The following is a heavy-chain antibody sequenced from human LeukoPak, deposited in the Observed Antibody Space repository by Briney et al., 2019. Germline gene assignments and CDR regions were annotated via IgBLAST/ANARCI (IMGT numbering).Heavy chain of an antibody. Sequence: ASVKVSCKVSGYALTELSMHWVRQAPGKGLEWMGGFDPEDGETIYAQKFQGRVTMTEDTSTDTAYMELSSLRSEDTAVYYCATAGRLQPYFDYWGQGTLVTVSS. CDR1: GYALTELS. V-gene: IGHV1-24*01. D-gene: IGHD5-24*01. CDR3: ATAGRLQPYFDY. J-gene: IGHJ4*02. CDR2: FDPEDGET.